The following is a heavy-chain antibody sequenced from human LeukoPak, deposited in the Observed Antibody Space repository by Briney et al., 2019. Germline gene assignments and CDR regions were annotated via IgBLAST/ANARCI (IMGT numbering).Heavy chain of an antibody. CDR2: INAGNGNT. CDR1: GYTFTSYA. CDR3: ARNLRGYYYVFYY. J-gene: IGHJ4*02. V-gene: IGHV1-3*01. Sequence: ASVKVSCKASGYTFTSYAMHWVRQAPGQRLEWMGWINAGNGNTEYSQKFQGRVTITRDTSASTAYMELSSLRPEDTAVYYCARNLRGYYYVFYYWGQGTLVTVSS. D-gene: IGHD3-22*01.